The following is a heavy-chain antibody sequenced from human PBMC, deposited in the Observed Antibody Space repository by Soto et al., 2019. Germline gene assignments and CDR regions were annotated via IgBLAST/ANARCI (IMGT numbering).Heavy chain of an antibody. J-gene: IGHJ6*02. CDR3: ARSRGATGYYYGMDV. Sequence: PSETLSLTCTVSGGSISSYYWSWIRQPPGKGLEWIGYIYYSGSTNYNPSLKSRVTISVDTSKNQFSLKLSSVTAADTAVYYCARSRGATGYYYGMDVWGQGTTVTV. D-gene: IGHD1-26*01. V-gene: IGHV4-59*01. CDR1: GGSISSYY. CDR2: IYYSGST.